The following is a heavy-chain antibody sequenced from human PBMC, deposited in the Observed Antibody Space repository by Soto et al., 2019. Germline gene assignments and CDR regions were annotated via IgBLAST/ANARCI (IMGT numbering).Heavy chain of an antibody. V-gene: IGHV3-33*01. CDR3: ARDRSDTYYDSWSGYSGSPRGWPVDY. CDR1: GFTFSSYG. D-gene: IGHD3-3*01. CDR2: IWYDGSNK. Sequence: QVQLVESGGGVVQPGRSLRLSCAASGFTFSSYGMHWVRQAPGKGLEWVAVIWYDGSNKYYADSVKGRFTISRDNSKNTLYLQMNSLRAEDTAVYYCARDRSDTYYDSWSGYSGSPRGWPVDYWGQGTLVTVSS. J-gene: IGHJ4*02.